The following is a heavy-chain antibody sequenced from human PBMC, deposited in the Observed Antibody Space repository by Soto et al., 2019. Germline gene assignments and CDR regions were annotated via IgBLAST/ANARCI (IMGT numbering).Heavy chain of an antibody. CDR3: AKVTKVAGTDY. V-gene: IGHV3-30*18. CDR1: GFTFSSYG. D-gene: IGHD6-19*01. Sequence: QVQLVESGGGVVQPGRSLRLSCAASGFTFSSYGMHWVRQAPGKGLEWVAVISYDGSNKYYADSVKGRFTISRDNSKNTLYLQMNSLRAEDTAVYSCAKVTKVAGTDYWGQGTLVTVSS. CDR2: ISYDGSNK. J-gene: IGHJ4*02.